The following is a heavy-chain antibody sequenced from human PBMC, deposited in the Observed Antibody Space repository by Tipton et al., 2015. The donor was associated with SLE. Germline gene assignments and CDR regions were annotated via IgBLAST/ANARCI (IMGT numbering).Heavy chain of an antibody. J-gene: IGHJ3*02. Sequence: TLSLTCTVSGGSISSGSYYWSWIRQPAGKGLEWIGRIYTSGSTNYNPSLKSRVTISVDTSKNQFSLKLSSVTAADTAVYYCARDGGAFDIWGQGTMVTVSS. CDR3: ARDGGAFDI. V-gene: IGHV4-61*02. CDR2: IYTSGST. CDR1: GGSISSGSYY.